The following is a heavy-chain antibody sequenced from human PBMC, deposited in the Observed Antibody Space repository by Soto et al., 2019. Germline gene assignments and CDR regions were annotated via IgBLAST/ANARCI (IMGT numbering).Heavy chain of an antibody. CDR3: ARDQRDIVVVVAGEFDY. Sequence: WASVKVSCKASGYTFTSYYMHWVRQAPGQGLEWMGIINPSGGSTSYAQKFQGRVTMTRDTSTSTVYMELSSLRSGDTAVYYCARDQRDIVVVVAGEFDYWGQGTLVTVSS. CDR1: GYTFTSYY. CDR2: INPSGGST. J-gene: IGHJ4*02. D-gene: IGHD2-15*01. V-gene: IGHV1-46*01.